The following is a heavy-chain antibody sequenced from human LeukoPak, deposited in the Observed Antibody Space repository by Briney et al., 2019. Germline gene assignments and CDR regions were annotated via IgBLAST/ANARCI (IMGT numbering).Heavy chain of an antibody. CDR3: ARARGSGSYFDY. CDR1: GYTLTGYY. J-gene: IGHJ4*02. V-gene: IGHV1-2*02. CDR2: INPNSGGT. Sequence: ASVKVSCKASGYTLTGYYMHWVRQAPGQGLEWMGWINPNSGGTNYAQKFQGRVTMTRDTSISTAYMELSRLRSDDTAVYYCARARGSGSYFDYWGQGTLVTVSS. D-gene: IGHD3-10*01.